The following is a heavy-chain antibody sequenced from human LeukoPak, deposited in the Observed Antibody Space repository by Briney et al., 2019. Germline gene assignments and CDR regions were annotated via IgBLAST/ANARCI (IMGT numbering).Heavy chain of an antibody. Sequence: SETLSLTCAVYGGSSSGYYWSWIRQPPGKGLEWIGEINHSGSTNYNPSLKSRVTISVDTSKNQFSLKLSSVTAADTAVYYCARGPGAGNFDYWGQGTLVTVSS. CDR1: GGSSSGYY. D-gene: IGHD6-19*01. J-gene: IGHJ4*02. V-gene: IGHV4-34*01. CDR2: INHSGST. CDR3: ARGPGAGNFDY.